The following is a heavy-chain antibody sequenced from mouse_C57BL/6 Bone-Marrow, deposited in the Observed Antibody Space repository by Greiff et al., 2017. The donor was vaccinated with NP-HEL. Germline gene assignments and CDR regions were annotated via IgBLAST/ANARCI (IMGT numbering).Heavy chain of an antibody. CDR1: GFTFSDFY. CDR2: SRNKANDYTT. J-gene: IGHJ1*03. D-gene: IGHD1-1*01. V-gene: IGHV7-1*01. Sequence: EVHLVESGGGLVQSGRSLRLSCATSGFTFSDFYMEWVRQAPGKGLEWIAASRNKANDYTTEYSASVKGRFIVSRDTSQSILYLQMNALRAEDTAMYYCARDARSYYGSSGRYFDVWGTGTTVTVSS. CDR3: ARDARSYYGSSGRYFDV.